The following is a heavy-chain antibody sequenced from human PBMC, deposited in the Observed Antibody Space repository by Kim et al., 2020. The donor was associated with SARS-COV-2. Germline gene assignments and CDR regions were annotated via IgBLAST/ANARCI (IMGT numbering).Heavy chain of an antibody. Sequence: ASVKVSCQASGYTFTSYYIHWVRQAPGQGLEWVGIINPSGGSTTYAQKFQGRVTMTRDTSTSTVYMELSSLRSDDTAVYHCARDPGAHPFDYWGQGTLVT. V-gene: IGHV1-46*01. D-gene: IGHD3-10*01. J-gene: IGHJ4*02. CDR2: INPSGGST. CDR1: GYTFTSYY. CDR3: ARDPGAHPFDY.